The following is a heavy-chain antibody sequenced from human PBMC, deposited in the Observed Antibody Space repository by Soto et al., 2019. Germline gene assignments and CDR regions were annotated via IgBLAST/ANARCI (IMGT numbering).Heavy chain of an antibody. CDR3: ATRSSGSFHFDY. J-gene: IGHJ4*02. V-gene: IGHV1-69*01. D-gene: IGHD1-26*01. CDR1: GGSFNNYA. Sequence: QVQLVQSGAEVKKPGSSVKVSCKASGGSFNNYAISWVRQAPGQGLEWMGGIIPVFGTPNYAQKFQGRLTIIAGEYTTTADMELSSMRSEDTALYYCATRSSGSFHFDYWGQGTLVSVSS. CDR2: IIPVFGTP.